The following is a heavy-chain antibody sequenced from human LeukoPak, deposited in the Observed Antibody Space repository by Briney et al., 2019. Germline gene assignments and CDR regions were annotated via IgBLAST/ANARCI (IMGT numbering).Heavy chain of an antibody. CDR2: IYPGDSNT. CDR1: GSNFTSYW. D-gene: IGHD4-11*01. Sequence: GESLKISCKGSGSNFTSYWIGWVRQLPGKGLEWMGIIYPGDSNTRYRPPFQGQVTISADKSISTAYLQWSSLKASDTAMYYCARGINSNWPKFDYWGQGTLVTVSS. CDR3: ARGINSNWPKFDY. V-gene: IGHV5-51*01. J-gene: IGHJ4*02.